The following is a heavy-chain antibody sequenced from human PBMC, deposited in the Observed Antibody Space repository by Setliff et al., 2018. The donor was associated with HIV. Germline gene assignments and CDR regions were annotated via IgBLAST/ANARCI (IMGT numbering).Heavy chain of an antibody. CDR1: GGSISGYY. CDR3: ARAMGGSRTDFDY. D-gene: IGHD2-2*01. V-gene: IGHV4-34*01. J-gene: IGHJ4*02. CDR2: INDYGNT. Sequence: PSETLSLTCAVYGGSISGYYWSWIRQSPGKGLEWIGEINDYGNTNYKPSLQSRVTISVDTSKNQVSLKVSSVTAADTAVYYCARAMGGSRTDFDYWGQGTLVTVSS.